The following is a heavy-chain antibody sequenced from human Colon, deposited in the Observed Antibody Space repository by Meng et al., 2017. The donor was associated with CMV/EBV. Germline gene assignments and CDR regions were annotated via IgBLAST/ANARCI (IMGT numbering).Heavy chain of an antibody. CDR2: ILYNGVTT. D-gene: IGHD3-16*01. J-gene: IGHJ4*02. CDR3: AKDPYYVGQPSQPHYFDS. V-gene: IGHV3-30*02. Sequence: GGSLRLSCETSGFTFNSYGMHWVRRAPGKGLEWVALILYNGVTTYYLDSVKGRFTISRGDSTLYLQMNSLTTEDSAVYYCAKDPYYVGQPSQPHYFDSWGQGTLVTVS. CDR1: GFTFNSYG.